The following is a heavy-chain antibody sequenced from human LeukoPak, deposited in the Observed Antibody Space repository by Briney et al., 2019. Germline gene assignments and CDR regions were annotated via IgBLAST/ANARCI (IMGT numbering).Heavy chain of an antibody. CDR3: ARAHSGYDLDY. D-gene: IGHD5-12*01. Sequence: PSETLSLTCAVYGGSFSGYYWSWIRQPPGKGLEWIGEINHSGSTNYNPSLKSRVTISVDTSKNQFSLKLSSVTAADTAVYYCARAHSGYDLDYWGQGTLVTVSS. V-gene: IGHV4-34*01. CDR1: GGSFSGYY. CDR2: INHSGST. J-gene: IGHJ4*02.